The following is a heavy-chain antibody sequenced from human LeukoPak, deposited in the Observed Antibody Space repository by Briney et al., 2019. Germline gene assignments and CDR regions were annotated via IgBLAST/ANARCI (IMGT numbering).Heavy chain of an antibody. D-gene: IGHD7-27*01. V-gene: IGHV4-34*01. CDR3: ASRKLGNDY. CDR1: GGSFSGYY. J-gene: IGHJ4*02. Sequence: SETLSLTCAVYGGSFSGYYWSWIRQPPGKGLEWIGEINHSGSTNYNPSLKSRVTISVDTSKNQFSLKLISVTAADTAVYYCASRKLGNDYRGQGTLVTVSS. CDR2: INHSGST.